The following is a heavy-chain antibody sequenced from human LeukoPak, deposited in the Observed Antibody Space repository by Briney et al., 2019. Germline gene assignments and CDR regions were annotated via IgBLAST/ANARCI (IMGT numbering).Heavy chain of an antibody. CDR1: GFSLTTRGMC. Sequence: SGPALMKPSQTLTLTFTFSGFSLTTRGMCVSWIRQPPRKALEWLALIDWDDDISYSTSLKTRLTISKDTCKNQVVLTMTNMDPVDTAAYYCARGSSHGFDYWGQGTLVTVSS. V-gene: IGHV2-70*01. CDR2: IDWDDDI. CDR3: ARGSSHGFDY. J-gene: IGHJ4*02.